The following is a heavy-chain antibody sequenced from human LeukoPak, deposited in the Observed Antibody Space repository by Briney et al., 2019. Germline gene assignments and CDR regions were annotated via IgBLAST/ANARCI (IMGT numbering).Heavy chain of an antibody. J-gene: IGHJ6*03. CDR3: ARRGGYYPYYYYYMDV. CDR2: INAGNGNT. V-gene: IGHV1-3*01. D-gene: IGHD3-22*01. Sequence: ASVKVSCKASGYTFTSYAMHWVRQAPGQRLEWMGWINAGNGNTNYAQKLQGRVTMTTDTSTSTAYMELRSLRSDDTAVYYCARRGGYYPYYYYYMDVWGKGTTVTVSS. CDR1: GYTFTSYA.